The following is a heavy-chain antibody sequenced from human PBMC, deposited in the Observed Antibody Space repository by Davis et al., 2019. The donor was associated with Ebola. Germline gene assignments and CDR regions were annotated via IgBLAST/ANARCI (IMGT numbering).Heavy chain of an antibody. CDR2: IYYSGST. J-gene: IGHJ4*02. Sequence: SETLSLTCTVSGGSISGYYWSWIRQPPGKGLEWIGYIYYSGSTNYNPSLKSRVTISVDTSKNQFSLKLSSVTAADTAVYYCARGQYTSSWRGFYFDYWGQGTLATVSS. D-gene: IGHD6-13*01. V-gene: IGHV4-59*01. CDR1: GGSISGYY. CDR3: ARGQYTSSWRGFYFDY.